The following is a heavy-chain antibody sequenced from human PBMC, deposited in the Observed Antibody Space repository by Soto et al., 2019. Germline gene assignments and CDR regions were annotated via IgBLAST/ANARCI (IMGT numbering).Heavy chain of an antibody. Sequence: GGSLRLSCAASGFTVSSNYMSWVRQAPGKGLEWVSVIYSGGSTYYADSVKGRSTISRDNSKNTLYLQMNSLRAEDTAVYYCARVHVLRFLEWLSLDYWGQGTLVTVSS. V-gene: IGHV3-66*01. CDR3: ARVHVLRFLEWLSLDY. J-gene: IGHJ4*02. CDR2: IYSGGST. CDR1: GFTVSSNY. D-gene: IGHD3-3*01.